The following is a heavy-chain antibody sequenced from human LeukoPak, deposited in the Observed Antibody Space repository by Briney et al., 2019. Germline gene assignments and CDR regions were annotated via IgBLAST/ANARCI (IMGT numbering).Heavy chain of an antibody. CDR2: IIPIFGTA. J-gene: IGHJ6*03. CDR1: GGTFSSYA. CDR3: ARSFGDYYYYYMDV. V-gene: IGHV1-69*13. Sequence: ASVKVSCKASGGTFSSYAISWVRQAPGQGLEWMGGIIPIFGTANYAQKFQGRVTITADESTSTAYMELSGLRSEDTAVYYCARSFGDYYYYYMDVWGKGTTVTVSS. D-gene: IGHD3-16*01.